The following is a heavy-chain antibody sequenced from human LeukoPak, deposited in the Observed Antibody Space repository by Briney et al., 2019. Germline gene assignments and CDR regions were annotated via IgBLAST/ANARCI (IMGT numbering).Heavy chain of an antibody. J-gene: IGHJ6*02. V-gene: IGHV5-51*01. CDR3: AREGDYDILTGYSDYGMDV. CDR2: IYPGDSDT. CDR1: GYSFTSYW. Sequence: GESLKISCKGSGYSFTSYWIGWVRQMPGEGLEWMGIIYPGDSDTSYSPSFQGQVTISADKSISTAYLQWSSLKASDTAMYYCAREGDYDILTGYSDYGMDVWGQGTTVTVSS. D-gene: IGHD3-9*01.